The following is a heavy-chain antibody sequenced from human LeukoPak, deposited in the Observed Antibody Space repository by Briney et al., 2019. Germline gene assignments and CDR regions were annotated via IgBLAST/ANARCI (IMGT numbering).Heavy chain of an antibody. V-gene: IGHV1-46*01. CDR3: AKEKGLLDY. CDR2: INPSGGNT. J-gene: IGHJ4*02. CDR1: GYILTRYY. Sequence: ASVKVSCKASGYILTRYYIHWVRQAPGQGLEWMGMINPSGGNTTYSQKFRGRVTMTRDTSTSTVLMELSGVRPDDTAVYYCAKEKGLLDYWGQGTLVVVSS. D-gene: IGHD2/OR15-2a*01.